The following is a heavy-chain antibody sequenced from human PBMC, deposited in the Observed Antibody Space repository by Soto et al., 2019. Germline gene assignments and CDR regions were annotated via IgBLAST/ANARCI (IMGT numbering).Heavy chain of an antibody. CDR3: AYRRPSGRFFDS. CDR2: LYWDDDK. D-gene: IGHD3-3*01. Sequence: QITLKESGPTLVKPTQTLTLTCTFSGFSLSTNGVGVGWIRQPPGKALEWLGLLYWDDDKRYSPSLKSRLTIXKTXSRDQVVLTMTNMDPVDTATYYCAYRRPSGRFFDSWGQGTLVTVSS. CDR1: GFSLSTNGVG. V-gene: IGHV2-5*02. J-gene: IGHJ4*02.